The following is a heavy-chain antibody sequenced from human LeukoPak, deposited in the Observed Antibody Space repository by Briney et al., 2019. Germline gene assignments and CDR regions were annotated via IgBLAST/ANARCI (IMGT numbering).Heavy chain of an antibody. J-gene: IGHJ5*02. Sequence: GGFLRLSCAASGFTFSSYSMNWVRQAPGKGLEWVSHITASGTAMFYADSVKGRFTISRDNAKNSLYLQMNSLRDEDTAVYYCARDRADGYGDYFDPWGQGTLVTVSS. CDR3: ARDRADGYGDYFDP. CDR2: ITASGTAM. V-gene: IGHV3-48*02. CDR1: GFTFSSYS. D-gene: IGHD4-17*01.